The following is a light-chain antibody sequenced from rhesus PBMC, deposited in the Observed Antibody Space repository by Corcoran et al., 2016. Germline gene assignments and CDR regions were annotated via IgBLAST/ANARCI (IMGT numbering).Light chain of an antibody. Sequence: DIQMTQSPSSLSASVGDTVTITCRASQSTGSWLAWYQQKTGNAPKVLIYKADSLQSGVPSRFSGSGSGTDFTLTINSLQSEDFATYCCQQYGSRPPTFGQGTKVEFQ. V-gene: IGKV1-22*01. CDR3: QQYGSRPPT. J-gene: IGKJ1*01. CDR2: KAD. CDR1: QSTGSW.